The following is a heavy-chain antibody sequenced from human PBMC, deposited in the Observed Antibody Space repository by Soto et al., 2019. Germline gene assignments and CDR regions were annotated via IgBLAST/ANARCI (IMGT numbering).Heavy chain of an antibody. CDR1: GFTFSSYG. V-gene: IGHV3-30*18. CDR3: AKDEGGIFDS. J-gene: IGHJ4*01. CDR2: ISYDGSNK. Sequence: GGSLRLSCAASGFTFSSYGMHWVRQAPGKGLEWVAVISYDGSNKYYADSVKGRFTISRDNSKNTAYLELSGLTPDDTAVYYCAKDEGGIFDSWGQGTLVTVSS. D-gene: IGHD3-16*01.